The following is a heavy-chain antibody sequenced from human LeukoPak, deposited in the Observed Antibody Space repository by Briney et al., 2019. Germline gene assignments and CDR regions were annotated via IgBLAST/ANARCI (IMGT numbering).Heavy chain of an antibody. V-gene: IGHV1-69*13. CDR3: ARAGSYYDSSGTIDY. CDR2: IIPIFGTA. D-gene: IGHD3-22*01. Sequence: GASVKVSCKASGGTFSSYAISWVRQAPGQGLEWMGGIIPIFGTANYAQKFQGRVTITADESTSTAYMELSSLRSEDTAMYYCARAGSYYDSSGTIDYWGQGTLVTVSS. J-gene: IGHJ4*02. CDR1: GGTFSSYA.